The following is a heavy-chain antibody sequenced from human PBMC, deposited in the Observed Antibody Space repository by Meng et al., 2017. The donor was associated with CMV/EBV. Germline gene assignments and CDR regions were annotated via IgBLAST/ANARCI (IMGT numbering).Heavy chain of an antibody. J-gene: IGHJ4*02. CDR3: VRDHNWGPDY. D-gene: IGHD1-1*01. CDR1: GYRFSDHY. V-gene: IGHV1-2*02. CDR2: IYPNSGGT. Sequence: QVQLVQPGAEVKSPGASVKVSCQTSGYRFSDHYMHWVRQAPGQGLEWMGWIYPNSGGTHYAQKFQDRVTMTRDTSISTVYTELSRLTSDDTAVYYCVRDHNWGPDYWGQGTLVTVSS.